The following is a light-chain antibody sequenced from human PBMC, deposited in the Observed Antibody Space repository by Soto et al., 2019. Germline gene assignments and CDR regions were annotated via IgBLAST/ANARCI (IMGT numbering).Light chain of an antibody. J-gene: IGLJ2*01. V-gene: IGLV2-11*02. CDR3: CSYASSNTLV. CDR2: DVS. CDR1: SCDVGEENY. Sequence: QSVLTQPPSASGSPGQSVTITCSGTSCDVGEENYVSCYHQHPGNVPKLILYDVSKRASGVSNRFSGSNSGNTASLTNSGLQAEDEADYYCCSYASSNTLVVGGGTTVTV.